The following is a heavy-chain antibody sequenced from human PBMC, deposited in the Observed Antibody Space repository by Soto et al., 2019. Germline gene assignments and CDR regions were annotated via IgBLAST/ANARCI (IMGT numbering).Heavy chain of an antibody. V-gene: IGHV3-23*01. J-gene: IGHJ3*02. CDR3: ASTTTVVTIRAFDI. Sequence: GGSLRLSCAASGFTFSSYAMTWVRQAPGKGLERVSAISGGGGSTYYADSVKGRFTISRDNAKNSLYLQMNSLRAEDTAVYYCASTTTVVTIRAFDIWGQGTMVTVSS. CDR1: GFTFSSYA. CDR2: ISGGGGST. D-gene: IGHD4-17*01.